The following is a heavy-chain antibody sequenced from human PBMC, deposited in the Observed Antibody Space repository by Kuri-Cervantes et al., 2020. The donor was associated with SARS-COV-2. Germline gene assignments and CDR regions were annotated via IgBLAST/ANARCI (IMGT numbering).Heavy chain of an antibody. CDR3: AKDGYRSSTSCYALDY. CDR1: GFTFSSYG. CDR2: ISYDGSNK. Sequence: GGSLRLSCSASGFTFSSYGMHWVRQAPGKGLEWVAVISYDGSNKYYVDSVKGRFTISRDNSKNTLYLQMNSLRAEDTAVYYCAKDGYRSSTSCYALDYWGQGTLVTVSS. D-gene: IGHD2-2*03. V-gene: IGHV3-30*18. J-gene: IGHJ4*02.